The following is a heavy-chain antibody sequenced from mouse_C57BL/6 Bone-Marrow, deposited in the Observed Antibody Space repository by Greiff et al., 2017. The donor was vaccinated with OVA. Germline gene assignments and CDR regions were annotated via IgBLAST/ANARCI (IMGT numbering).Heavy chain of an antibody. D-gene: IGHD2-1*01. J-gene: IGHJ3*01. Sequence: VQLQQPGAELVKPGASVKMSCKASGYTFTSYWLTWVKQSNGKSLEWIGVINPNYGTTSYNQKFKGKATLTVDQSSSTAYMQLNSLTSEDSAVYYCALYGNYAWFAYWGQGTLVTVSA. V-gene: IGHV1-39*01. CDR2: INPNYGTT. CDR3: ALYGNYAWFAY. CDR1: GYTFTSYW.